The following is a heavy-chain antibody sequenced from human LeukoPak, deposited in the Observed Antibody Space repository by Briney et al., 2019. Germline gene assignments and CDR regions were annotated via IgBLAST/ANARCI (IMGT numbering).Heavy chain of an antibody. CDR3: ARVGGSYYGNFDS. J-gene: IGHJ4*02. CDR1: GYTFIGYY. Sequence: GASVKVSCKASGYTFIGYYMHWVRQAPGQGLEWMGWINPNSGGTNYAQKFQGRVTMTRDTSSSAAHMELGRLRSDDTAVYYCARVGGSYYGNFDSWGQGTRVTVSS. V-gene: IGHV1-2*02. CDR2: INPNSGGT. D-gene: IGHD3-10*01.